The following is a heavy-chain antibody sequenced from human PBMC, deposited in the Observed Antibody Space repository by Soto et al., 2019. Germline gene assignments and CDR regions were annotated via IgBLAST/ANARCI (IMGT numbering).Heavy chain of an antibody. V-gene: IGHV4-59*12. CDR3: ARDPTYYYDSSGYYRIIRPYYGMDV. D-gene: IGHD3-22*01. CDR1: GGSISSYY. CDR2: IYYSGST. Sequence: SETLSLTCTVSGGSISSYYWSWIRQPPGKGLEWFGYIYYSGSTNYNPSLKSRVTISVDTSKNQFSLKLSSVTAADTAVYYCARDPTYYYDSSGYYRIIRPYYGMDVWGQGTTVT. J-gene: IGHJ6*02.